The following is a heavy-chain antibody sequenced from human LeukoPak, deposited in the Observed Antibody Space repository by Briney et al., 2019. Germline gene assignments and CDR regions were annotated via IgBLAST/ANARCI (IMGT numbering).Heavy chain of an antibody. D-gene: IGHD6-13*01. CDR1: GGSISSSNW. J-gene: IGHJ5*02. CDR3: ARVPPKRFWQQLESPNWFDP. CDR2: IYHSGST. Sequence: SGTLSLTCAVSGGSISSSNWWSWVRQPPGKGLEWIGEIYHSGSTNYNPSLKSRVTISVDKSKNQFSLKLSSVTAADTAVYYCARVPPKRFWQQLESPNWFDPWGQGTLVTVSS. V-gene: IGHV4-4*02.